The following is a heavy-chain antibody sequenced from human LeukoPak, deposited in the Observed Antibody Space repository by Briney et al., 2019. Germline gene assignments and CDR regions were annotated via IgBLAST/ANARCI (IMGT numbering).Heavy chain of an antibody. D-gene: IGHD2-2*01. Sequence: GGSLRLSCAASGFTFSRYSMNWVRQAPGKGLEWVSSISSSSSFIYYADSVKGRFAISRDNPKNSLYLQMNSLRAEDTAVYYCARGPPLGYCSSSSCPHLDYWGQGTLVTVSS. J-gene: IGHJ4*02. V-gene: IGHV3-21*01. CDR1: GFTFSRYS. CDR2: ISSSSSFI. CDR3: ARGPPLGYCSSSSCPHLDY.